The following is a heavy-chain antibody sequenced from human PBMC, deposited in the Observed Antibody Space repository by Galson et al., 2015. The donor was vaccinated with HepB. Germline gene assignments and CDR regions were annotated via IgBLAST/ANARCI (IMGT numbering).Heavy chain of an antibody. CDR2: ISGSGGST. CDR3: ARGSLLLSGAFDF. CDR1: GFTFSSYA. Sequence: SLRLSCAASGFTFSSYAMSWVRQAPGKGLEWVSAISGSGGSTYYADSVKGRFTISRDNSKNTLYLQMNSLRAEDTAVYYCARGSLLLSGAFDFWGQGTLVTVSS. J-gene: IGHJ4*02. D-gene: IGHD2-21*01. V-gene: IGHV3-23*01.